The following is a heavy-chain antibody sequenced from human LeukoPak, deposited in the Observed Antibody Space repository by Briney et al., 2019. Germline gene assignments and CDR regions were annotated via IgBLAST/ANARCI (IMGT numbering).Heavy chain of an antibody. CDR2: IIPIFGTA. D-gene: IGHD3-10*01. Sequence: SVKVSCKASEGTFSSYAISWVRQAPGQGLEWMGGIIPIFGTANYAQKFQGRVTITADKSTSTAYMELSSLRSEDTAVYYCARESPSMVRGVIMPLYYYYYMDVWGKGTTVTVSS. CDR3: ARESPSMVRGVIMPLYYYYYMDV. J-gene: IGHJ6*03. CDR1: EGTFSSYA. V-gene: IGHV1-69*06.